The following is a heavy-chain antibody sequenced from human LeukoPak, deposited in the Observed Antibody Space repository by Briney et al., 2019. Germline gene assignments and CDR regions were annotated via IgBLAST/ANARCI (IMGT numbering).Heavy chain of an antibody. V-gene: IGHV3-23*01. CDR3: ARDNIQLWLIDY. Sequence: GGSLRLSCAASGFTFSSYAMSWVRQAPGKGLEWVSAISGSGGSTYYADSVKGRFTISRDNAKNSLYLQMNSLRAEDTAVYYCARDNIQLWLIDYWGQGTLVTVSS. D-gene: IGHD5-18*01. J-gene: IGHJ4*02. CDR2: ISGSGGST. CDR1: GFTFSSYA.